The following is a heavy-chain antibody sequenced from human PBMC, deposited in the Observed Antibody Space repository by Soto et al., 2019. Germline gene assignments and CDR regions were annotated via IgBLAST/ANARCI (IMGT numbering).Heavy chain of an antibody. Sequence: GGSLRLSCAASGITFSNYAMSWVRQAPGKGLGWVSSVSGSGGNAYYGDSVKGRFTISRDNSKNTLYLQMNSLRAEDTAVYYCAKNREYYFGSGNYYDAFDMWGQGTMVTVSS. CDR3: AKNREYYFGSGNYYDAFDM. CDR2: VSGSGGNA. V-gene: IGHV3-23*01. J-gene: IGHJ3*02. D-gene: IGHD3-10*01. CDR1: GITFSNYA.